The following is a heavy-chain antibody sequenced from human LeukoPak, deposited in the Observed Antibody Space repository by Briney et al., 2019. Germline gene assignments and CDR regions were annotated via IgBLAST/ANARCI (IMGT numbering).Heavy chain of an antibody. J-gene: IGHJ4*02. CDR3: ASKGATYSSSWYYFDY. D-gene: IGHD6-13*01. CDR1: GGSISSSSYY. Sequence: PSEALSLTCTVSGGSISSSSYYWGWIRQPPGKGLEWIGSIYYSGSTYYNPSLKSRVTISVDTSKNQFSLKLSSATAADTAVYYCASKGATYSSSWYYFDYWGQGTLVTVSS. V-gene: IGHV4-39*01. CDR2: IYYSGST.